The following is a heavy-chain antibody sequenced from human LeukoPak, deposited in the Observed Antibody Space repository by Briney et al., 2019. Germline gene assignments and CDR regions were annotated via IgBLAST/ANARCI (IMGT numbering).Heavy chain of an antibody. J-gene: IGHJ4*02. CDR3: ARARVITMVRGVPKVFDY. CDR1: GDSMRFYY. CDR2: IYDSGNT. D-gene: IGHD3-10*01. V-gene: IGHV4-59*12. Sequence: PSETLSLTCTVSGDSMRFYYWTWVRQPPGKGLEWIGFIYDSGNTSQNPSLKSRVTISVDTSKNQFSLKLSSVTAADTAVYYCARARVITMVRGVPKVFDYWGQGTLVTVSS.